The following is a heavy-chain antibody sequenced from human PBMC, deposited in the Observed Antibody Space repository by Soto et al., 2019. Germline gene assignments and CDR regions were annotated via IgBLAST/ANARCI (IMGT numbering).Heavy chain of an antibody. CDR2: INHSGST. Sequence: SETLSLTCAVYGGSFSGYYWSWIRQPPGKGLEWIGEINHSGSTNYNPSLKSRVTISVDTSKNQFSLKLSSVTAADTAVYYCARQSLDCSGGSCYTYYFDYWGQGTLVTVSS. D-gene: IGHD2-15*01. J-gene: IGHJ4*02. CDR3: ARQSLDCSGGSCYTYYFDY. CDR1: GGSFSGYY. V-gene: IGHV4-34*01.